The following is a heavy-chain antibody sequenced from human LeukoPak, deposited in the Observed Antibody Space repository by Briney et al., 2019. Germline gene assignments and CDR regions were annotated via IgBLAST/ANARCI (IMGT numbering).Heavy chain of an antibody. CDR2: IYTSGST. V-gene: IGHV4-61*02. J-gene: IGHJ5*02. CDR3: ARAVYSSYDR. CDR1: GGSISSGGYY. Sequence: SQTLSLTCTVSGGSISSGGYYWSWIRQPAGKGLEWIGRIYTSGSTNYNPSLKSRVTISVDTSKNQFSLKLSSVTAADTAVYYCARAVYSSYDRWGQGTLVTVSS. D-gene: IGHD5-12*01.